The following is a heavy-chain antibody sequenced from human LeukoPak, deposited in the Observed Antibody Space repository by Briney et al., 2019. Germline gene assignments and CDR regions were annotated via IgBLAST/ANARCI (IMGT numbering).Heavy chain of an antibody. CDR3: ARVEVVPAAISSDY. V-gene: IGHV1-18*01. D-gene: IGHD2-2*01. CDR2: ISAYNGNA. Sequence: ASVTVSCKASGYTFTSYGISWVRQAPGQGLEWMGWISAYNGNANYAQKLQGRVTMTTDTSTSTAYMELRSLRSDDTAVYYCARVEVVPAAISSDYWGQGTLVTVSS. J-gene: IGHJ4*02. CDR1: GYTFTSYG.